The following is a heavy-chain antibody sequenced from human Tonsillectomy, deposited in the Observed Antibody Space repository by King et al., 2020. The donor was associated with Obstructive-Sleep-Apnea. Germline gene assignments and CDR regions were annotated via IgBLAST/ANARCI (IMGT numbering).Heavy chain of an antibody. Sequence: QLQESGPGLVKPSETLSLTCTVSGDTISSSTNFWGWIRQPPGRGLEWIGSIYHRGTTYYNPSLKSRVTRSLATSTNQFSRKLTSVTAADTALYYCARVQYYGGYDDAFTIWGQGTMVTVSS. D-gene: IGHD4-17*01. CDR3: ARVQYYGGYDDAFTI. J-gene: IGHJ3*02. V-gene: IGHV4-39*07. CDR1: GDTISSSTNF. CDR2: IYHRGTT.